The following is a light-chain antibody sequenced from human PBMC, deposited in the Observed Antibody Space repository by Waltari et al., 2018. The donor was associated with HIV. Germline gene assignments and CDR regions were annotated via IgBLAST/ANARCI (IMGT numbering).Light chain of an antibody. J-gene: IGLJ2*01. V-gene: IGLV1-40*01. Sequence: QSVLTQPPSVPGAPGQRVTIPCTGTSANIRAGYDVHCYQQFPGSGPRLLIYDNTNRPSGVPDRFSGSKSGTSASLAISGLQAEDEADYYCQSYDSSLKVIFGGGTKVTVL. CDR1: SANIRAGYD. CDR2: DNT. CDR3: QSYDSSLKVI.